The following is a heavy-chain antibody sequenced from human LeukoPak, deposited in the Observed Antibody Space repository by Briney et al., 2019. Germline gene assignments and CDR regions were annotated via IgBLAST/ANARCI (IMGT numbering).Heavy chain of an antibody. CDR1: GFTFDDYA. Sequence: GGSLRLSCAASGFTFDDYAMHWVRQAPGKGLEWVSGISWNSGSIGYADSVKGRFTISRDNAKNSLYLQMNSLRAEDTALYYCAKDIYSSSPYGVDVWGQGTTVTVSS. CDR3: AKDIYSSSPYGVDV. J-gene: IGHJ6*02. D-gene: IGHD6-13*01. CDR2: ISWNSGSI. V-gene: IGHV3-9*01.